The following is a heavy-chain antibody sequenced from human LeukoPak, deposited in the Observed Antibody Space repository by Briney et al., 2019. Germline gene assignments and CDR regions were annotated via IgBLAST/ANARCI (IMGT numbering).Heavy chain of an antibody. V-gene: IGHV3-66*01. D-gene: IGHD1-26*01. CDR3: ARALELIVGGTPDYFDY. Sequence: GGSLRLSCAASGFTVSSNYMSWVRQAPGKGLEWVSVIYNGGSTYYADSVKGRFTISRDNSKNTLYLQMNSLRTEDTAVYCCARALELIVGGTPDYFDYWGQGTLVTVSS. J-gene: IGHJ4*02. CDR2: IYNGGST. CDR1: GFTVSSNY.